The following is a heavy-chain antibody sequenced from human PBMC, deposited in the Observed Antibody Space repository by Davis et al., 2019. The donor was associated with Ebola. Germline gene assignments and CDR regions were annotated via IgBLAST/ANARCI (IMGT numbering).Heavy chain of an antibody. D-gene: IGHD3-3*01. V-gene: IGHV1-69*06. CDR2: IIPIFGTA. CDR1: GYTFTGYY. CDR3: ATLFITIFGVVDAFDI. J-gene: IGHJ3*02. Sequence: SVKVSCKASGYTFTGYYMHWVRQAPGQGLEWMGGIIPIFGTANYAQKFQGRVTMTEDTSTDTAYMELSSLRSEDTAVYYCATLFITIFGVVDAFDIWGQGTMVTVSS.